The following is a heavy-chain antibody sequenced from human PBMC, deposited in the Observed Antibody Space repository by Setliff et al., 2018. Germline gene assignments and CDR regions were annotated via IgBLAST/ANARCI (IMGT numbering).Heavy chain of an antibody. CDR1: GGTFSSYG. J-gene: IGHJ6*03. CDR2: TIPMFGTT. CDR3: VREGVDIVTTTSYYYYLDV. D-gene: IGHD5-12*01. Sequence: SVKVSCKASGGTFSSYGISWVRQAPGQGLEWMGGTIPMFGTTNYARKFQGRVTINTDESTSTAYMQLSSLGYEDTAVYYCVREGVDIVTTTSYYYYLDVWGKGTTVTVSS. V-gene: IGHV1-69*05.